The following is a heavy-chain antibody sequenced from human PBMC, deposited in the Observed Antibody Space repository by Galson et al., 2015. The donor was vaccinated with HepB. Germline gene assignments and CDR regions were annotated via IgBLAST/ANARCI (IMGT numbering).Heavy chain of an antibody. CDR3: ARDQDDIVVVPAAPKNPDYYYYYGMDV. V-gene: IGHV3-21*01. CDR1: GFTFSSYS. D-gene: IGHD2-2*01. CDR2: ISSSSSYI. Sequence: SLRLSCAASGFTFSSYSMNWVRQAPGKGLEWVSSISSSSSYIYYADSVKGRFTVSRDNAKNSLYLQMNSLRAEDTAVYYCARDQDDIVVVPAAPKNPDYYYYYGMDVWGQGTTVTVSS. J-gene: IGHJ6*02.